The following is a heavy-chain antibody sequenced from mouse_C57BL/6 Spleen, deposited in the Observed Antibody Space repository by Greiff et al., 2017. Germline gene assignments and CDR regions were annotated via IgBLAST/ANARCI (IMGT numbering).Heavy chain of an antibody. Sequence: QVQLQQPGAELVRPGSSVKLSCKASGYTFTSYWMHWVKQRPIQGLEWIGNIDPSDSETHYNQKFKDKATLTVDKSYSTAYMQLSSLTSEDSAVYYCARGGGSSYTWYFDVWGTGTTVTVSS. CDR2: IDPSDSET. CDR3: ARGGGSSYTWYFDV. V-gene: IGHV1-52*01. J-gene: IGHJ1*03. CDR1: GYTFTSYW. D-gene: IGHD1-1*01.